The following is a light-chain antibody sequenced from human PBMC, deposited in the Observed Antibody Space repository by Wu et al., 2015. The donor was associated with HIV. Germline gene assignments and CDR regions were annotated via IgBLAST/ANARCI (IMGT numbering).Light chain of an antibody. Sequence: EIVLTQSPGTLSLSPGGRATLSCRASQSVSNNYLAWYQQKPGQAPRLLIYGTFSRATGTPDRFSASGSGTDFTLIISRLEPEDFAVYFCHQYGYSPWTFGQGTEVEIK. CDR1: QSVSNNY. CDR2: GTF. J-gene: IGKJ1*01. V-gene: IGKV3-20*01. CDR3: HQYGYSPWT.